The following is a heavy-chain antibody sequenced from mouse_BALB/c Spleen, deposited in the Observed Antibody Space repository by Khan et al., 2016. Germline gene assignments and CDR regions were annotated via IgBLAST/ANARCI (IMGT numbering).Heavy chain of an antibody. J-gene: IGHJ2*01. CDR1: GYTFTNYG. CDR2: INTNTGEP. V-gene: IGHV9-3*02. D-gene: IGHD4-1*01. Sequence: QIQLVQSGPELKKPGETVKISCKASGYTFTNYGMNWVKQAPGKGLKWMGWINTNTGEPTYAEEFKGRFAFSLETSASTAYLQINNFKNEDTATYLCAKLTGKPWDYWGQGTTLTVSS. CDR3: AKLTGKPWDY.